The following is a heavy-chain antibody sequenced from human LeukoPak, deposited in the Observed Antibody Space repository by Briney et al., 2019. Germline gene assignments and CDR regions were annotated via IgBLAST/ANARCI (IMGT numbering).Heavy chain of an antibody. V-gene: IGHV3-48*04. Sequence: PGGSLRLSCAASRFTFTAYSMNWVRQAPGKGLEWVSYISSSNRTIYYADSVKGRFTISRDNAKNSLYLQMNSLRAEDTAVYYCETALVRGDARDYWGERTLVTVP. J-gene: IGHJ4*02. D-gene: IGHD4-17*01. CDR1: RFTFTAYS. CDR2: ISSSNRTI. CDR3: ETALVRGDARDY.